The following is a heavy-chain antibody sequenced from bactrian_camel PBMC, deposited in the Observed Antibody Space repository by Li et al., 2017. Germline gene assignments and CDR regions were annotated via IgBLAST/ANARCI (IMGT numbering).Heavy chain of an antibody. CDR1: WYGNC. Sequence: VQLVESGGGSVQAGGSLRLSCMASWYGNCMAWFRQSPDKQREGIAAIDSFREASYSDSVMGRFTISRDMDKHTIYLEMNNLKPEDSGMYVCATRGGGRCSAQRPASDFEDWGQGTQVTVS. D-gene: IGHD7*01. CDR3: ATRGGGRCSAQRPASDFED. CDR2: IDSFREA. J-gene: IGHJ4*01. V-gene: IGHV3S53*01.